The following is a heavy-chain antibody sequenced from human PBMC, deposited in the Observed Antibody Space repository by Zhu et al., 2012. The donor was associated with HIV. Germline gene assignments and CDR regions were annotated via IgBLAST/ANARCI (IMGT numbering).Heavy chain of an antibody. D-gene: IGHD3-10*01. J-gene: IGHJ4*02. CDR1: GGSFSGYY. Sequence: QVQLQQWGAGLLKPSETLSLTCAVYGGSFSGYYWSWIRQPPGKGLEWIGEINHSGSTNYNPSLKSRLTMSVDTSKNQFSLKLSSVTAADTAVYCCARVFTWFGESSEAGYYFDYWGQGTLVTVSS. CDR3: ARVFTWFGESSEAGYYFDY. V-gene: IGHV4-34*01. CDR2: INHSGST.